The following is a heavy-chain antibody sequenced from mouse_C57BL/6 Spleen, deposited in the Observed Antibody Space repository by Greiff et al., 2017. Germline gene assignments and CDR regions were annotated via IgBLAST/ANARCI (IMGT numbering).Heavy chain of an antibody. CDR2: IDPSDSYT. D-gene: IGHD2-3*01. CDR3: ARGVIYDGYYGGGPY. CDR1: GYTFTSYW. J-gene: IGHJ3*01. Sequence: QVQLQQPGAELVKPGASVKLSCKASGYTFTSYWMQWVKQRPGQGLEWIGEIDPSDSYTNYNQKFKGKATLTVDTSSSTAYMQLSSLTSEDSAVYYCARGVIYDGYYGGGPYWGQGTLVTVSA. V-gene: IGHV1-50*01.